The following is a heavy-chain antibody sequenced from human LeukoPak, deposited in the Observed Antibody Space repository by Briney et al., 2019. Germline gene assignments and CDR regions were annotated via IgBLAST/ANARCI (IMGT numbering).Heavy chain of an antibody. D-gene: IGHD3-22*01. CDR2: IDYTWNT. CDR1: GGSISGYH. V-gene: IGHV4-59*08. J-gene: IGHJ3*02. Sequence: SETLSLTCTVSGGSISGYHWSWFRQPPGKGLEWIGYIDYTWNTNYSPSLKSRVTMSLDMSKNQFSLEMTSVTAADTAMFYCARLDRPGGRTGDVFDIWGQGIMVTVSS. CDR3: ARLDRPGGRTGDVFDI.